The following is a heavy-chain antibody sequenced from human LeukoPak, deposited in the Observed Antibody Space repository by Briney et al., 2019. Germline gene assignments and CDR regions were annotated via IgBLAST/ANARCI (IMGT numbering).Heavy chain of an antibody. V-gene: IGHV3-48*03. CDR1: GFDLSTYE. CDR2: ITISGHTK. CDR3: ARGDPHADL. J-gene: IGHJ5*02. Sequence: GGSPRLSCAASGFDLSTYEMNWVRQAPGKGLEWIADITISGHTKNYADSVKGRFTISRDNARTSLYLQMNSLRVEDTGVYYCARGDPHADLWGQGTLVTVSS.